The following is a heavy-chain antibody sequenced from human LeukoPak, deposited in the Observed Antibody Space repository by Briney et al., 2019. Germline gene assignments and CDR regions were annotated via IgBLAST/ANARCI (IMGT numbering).Heavy chain of an antibody. D-gene: IGHD1-26*01. J-gene: IGHJ4*02. CDR3: AKANGFSGSYKAFDY. V-gene: IGHV3-11*01. CDR2: ISSSGSTI. Sequence: GGSLRLSCAASGFTFSDYYMSWIRQAPGKGLEWVSYISSSGSTIYYADSVKGRFTISRDNSKNTLYLQMNSLRAEDTAVYYCAKANGFSGSYKAFDYWGQGTLVTVSS. CDR1: GFTFSDYY.